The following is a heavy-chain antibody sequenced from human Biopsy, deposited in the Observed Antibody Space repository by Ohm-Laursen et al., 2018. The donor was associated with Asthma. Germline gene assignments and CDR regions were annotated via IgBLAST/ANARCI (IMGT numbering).Heavy chain of an antibody. V-gene: IGHV4-4*02. CDR1: GGSISSSNW. CDR2: IYHSGST. Sequence: SDTLSLTCAVSGGSISSSNWWSWVRQPPGKGLEWIGEIYHSGSTNYNPSLKGRVTISVDRSKNQFSLKLSSVTAADTAVYYCARVKDGYNFDYWGQGTLVTVSS. J-gene: IGHJ4*02. CDR3: ARVKDGYNFDY. D-gene: IGHD5-24*01.